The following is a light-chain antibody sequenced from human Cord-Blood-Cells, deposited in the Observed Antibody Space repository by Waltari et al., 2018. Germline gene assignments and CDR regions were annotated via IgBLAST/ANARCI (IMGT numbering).Light chain of an antibody. CDR1: QSVSSY. Sequence: EIVLTQSPATLSLSPGERGTFTCRASQSVSSYLAWYQQTPGQAPRLLINDASNRATGIPARFCGSGSGTDFTLTISSLEPEDFAVYYCQQRSNWPRTFGQGTKLEIK. CDR3: QQRSNWPRT. J-gene: IGKJ1*01. V-gene: IGKV3-11*01. CDR2: DAS.